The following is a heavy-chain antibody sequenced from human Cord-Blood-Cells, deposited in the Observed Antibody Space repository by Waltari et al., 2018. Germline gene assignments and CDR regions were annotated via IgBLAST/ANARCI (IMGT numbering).Heavy chain of an antibody. Sequence: VQLLEAGGGLVHPVGYLRLSFADSRFTFSSFALSSVHKAPGKGLVWVPAISGRGGRTYYADSVKGRVTISRDNSKNTLYRQMHSLRSEDTAVYYCAKVSRGDWYFDLWGRGTLVTVSS. CDR2: ISGRGGRT. V-gene: IGHV3-23*01. J-gene: IGHJ2*01. CDR3: AKVSRGDWYFDL. D-gene: IGHD3-10*01. CDR1: RFTFSSFA.